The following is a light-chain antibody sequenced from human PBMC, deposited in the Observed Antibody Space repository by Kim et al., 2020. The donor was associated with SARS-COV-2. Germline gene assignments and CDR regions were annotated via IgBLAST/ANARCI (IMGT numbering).Light chain of an antibody. CDR1: KGVSSY. CDR2: DAS. V-gene: IGKV3-11*01. Sequence: SLSPGERAALSCRASKGVSSYLAWYQQKPGQAPRLLIYDASNGATGIPARFSGSGSGTDFTLTISSLEPEDFAVYYCQQRSNWYTFGQGTKLEI. CDR3: QQRSNWYT. J-gene: IGKJ2*01.